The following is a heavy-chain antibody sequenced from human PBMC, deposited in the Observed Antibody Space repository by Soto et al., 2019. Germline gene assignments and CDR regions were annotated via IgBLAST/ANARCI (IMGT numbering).Heavy chain of an antibody. Sequence: QVQLVQSGTEVKKPGASVKVSCKASGYTFLHYGIGWVRQAPGQGLEGVGWIGAYKGDTDCAQKFQGRVTMTANTSTSTAFMELRSLRSDDTALYFCVRLGDSYGYRGSYYFDYWGQGTLVTVSS. CDR2: IGAYKGDT. CDR1: GYTFLHYG. J-gene: IGHJ4*02. CDR3: VRLGDSYGYRGSYYFDY. V-gene: IGHV1-18*01. D-gene: IGHD1-26*01.